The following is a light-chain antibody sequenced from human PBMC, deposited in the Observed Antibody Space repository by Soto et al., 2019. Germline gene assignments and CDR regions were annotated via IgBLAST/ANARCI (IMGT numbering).Light chain of an antibody. Sequence: QSALTQPPSASGSPGQSVTISCTGTSSDVGGNNYVSWYQQHPGKAPKLLIYEVSKRPSGVPDRFSGSKSGNTASLTVSGLQAEDESDYDCSSWAGNTLGVFGGGTKVTVL. J-gene: IGLJ2*01. CDR3: SSWAGNTLGV. CDR1: SSDVGGNNY. V-gene: IGLV2-8*01. CDR2: EVS.